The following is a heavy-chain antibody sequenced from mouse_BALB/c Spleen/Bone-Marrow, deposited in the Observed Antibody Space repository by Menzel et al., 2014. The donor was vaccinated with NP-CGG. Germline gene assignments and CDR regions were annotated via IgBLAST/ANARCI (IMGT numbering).Heavy chain of an antibody. CDR3: ASCGNYEAWFAY. CDR1: GYAFTSYN. CDR2: IDPYNGDT. J-gene: IGHJ3*01. V-gene: IGHV1S135*01. D-gene: IGHD2-1*01. Sequence: VQLQQSGPELVKPGASVKVSCRASGYAFTSYNIYWVKQSHGKSLEWIGYIDPYNGDTNYNQKFKVKATLTVDKSSSTAYVHLNSLTSEDSAVYYCASCGNYEAWFAYWGQGTLVTVSA.